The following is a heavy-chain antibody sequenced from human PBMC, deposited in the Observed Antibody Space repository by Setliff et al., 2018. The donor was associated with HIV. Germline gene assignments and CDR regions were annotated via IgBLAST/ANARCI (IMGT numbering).Heavy chain of an antibody. Sequence: GSLRLSCAVSGFTFISYGMYWVRQAPGKGLEWVAFIRYDGSNKYYADSVKGRFTISRDNSKNTLYLQMSSLRAEDTAVYYCVKARVDGDYYYYYYMDVWGKGTTVTVSS. CDR3: VKARVDGDYYYYYYMDV. J-gene: IGHJ6*03. D-gene: IGHD4-17*01. V-gene: IGHV3-30*02. CDR1: GFTFISYG. CDR2: IRYDGSNK.